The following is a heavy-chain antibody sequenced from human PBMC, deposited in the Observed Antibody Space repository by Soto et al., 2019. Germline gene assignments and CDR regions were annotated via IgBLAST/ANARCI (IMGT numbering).Heavy chain of an antibody. D-gene: IGHD3-10*01. CDR3: ARGYGSGSYRWFDP. J-gene: IGHJ5*01. V-gene: IGHV4-59*01. Sequence: PSETLSLTCTVSGGSISSYYWSWIRQPPGKGLEWIGYIYYSGSTNYNPSLKSRVTISVDTSKNQFSLKLSSVTAADTAVYYCARGYGSGSYRWFDPWGQGTLFTVSS. CDR2: IYYSGST. CDR1: GGSISSYY.